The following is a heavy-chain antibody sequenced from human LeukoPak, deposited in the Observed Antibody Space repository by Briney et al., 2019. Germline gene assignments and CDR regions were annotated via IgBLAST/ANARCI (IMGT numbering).Heavy chain of an antibody. D-gene: IGHD2-2*02. V-gene: IGHV3-33*06. J-gene: IGHJ4*02. Sequence: GGSLRLSCAASGLTFSSYGMHWVRQAPGKGLEWVTVIWYDGSNKYYADSVKGRFTISRDNSKNTLYLQMNSLRAEDTAVYYCAKDLRRYCSSTSCYTENDYWGQGTLVTVSS. CDR3: AKDLRRYCSSTSCYTENDY. CDR2: IWYDGSNK. CDR1: GLTFSSYG.